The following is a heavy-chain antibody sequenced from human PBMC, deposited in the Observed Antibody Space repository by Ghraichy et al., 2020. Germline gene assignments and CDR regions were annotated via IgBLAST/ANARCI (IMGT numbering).Heavy chain of an antibody. Sequence: ASVKVSCKASGYTFTSYGISWVRQAPGQGLEWMGWISAYNGNTNYAQKIQGRVTMTTDTSTSTAYMELRSLRSDDTAVYYCARDMDSSTSYYGMDVWGQGTTVTVSS. CDR1: GYTFTSYG. CDR3: ARDMDSSTSYYGMDV. J-gene: IGHJ6*02. D-gene: IGHD2-2*01. CDR2: ISAYNGNT. V-gene: IGHV1-18*01.